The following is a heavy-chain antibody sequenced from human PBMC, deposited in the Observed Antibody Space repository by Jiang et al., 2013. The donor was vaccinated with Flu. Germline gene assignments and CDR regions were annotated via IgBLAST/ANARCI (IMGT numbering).Heavy chain of an antibody. CDR3: ARGVAAAGNGVDY. CDR1: GGSISSSGHY. J-gene: IGHJ4*02. CDR2: IYYTGST. Sequence: QTLSLTCTVSGGSISSSGHYWSWIRQHPGKGLEWIGYIYYTGSTYYNPSLKSRVTISVDTSKNQLALKLSSVTAADTAVYYCARGVAAAGNGVDYWGQGTLVTVSS. V-gene: IGHV4-31*03. D-gene: IGHD6-13*01.